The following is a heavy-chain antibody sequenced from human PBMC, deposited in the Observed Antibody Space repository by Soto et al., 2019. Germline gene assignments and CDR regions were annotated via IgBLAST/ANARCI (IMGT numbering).Heavy chain of an antibody. CDR3: ARDRNWGYDY. V-gene: IGHV3-48*03. Sequence: EVQLVESGGGLVQPGGSLRLSCAASGFTFSSYEMNWVRQAPGKGLELVSYISSSGSTIYYADSVKGRFTISRDNAKNSLYLQMNSLRAEDTAVYYCARDRNWGYDYWGQGTLVTVSS. D-gene: IGHD7-27*01. CDR1: GFTFSSYE. CDR2: ISSSGSTI. J-gene: IGHJ4*02.